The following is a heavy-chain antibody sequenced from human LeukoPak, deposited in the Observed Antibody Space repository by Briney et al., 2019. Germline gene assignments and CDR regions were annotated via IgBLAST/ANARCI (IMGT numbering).Heavy chain of an antibody. CDR2: IRYDGSNK. CDR3: AKPCIAAAGEINAFDI. Sequence: QPGGSLRLSCAASGFTFSSYGMHWVRQAPGKGLEWVAFIRYDGSNKYYADSVKGRFTISRDNSKNTLYLQMNSLRAEDTAVYYCAKPCIAAAGEINAFDIWGQGTMVTVSS. CDR1: GFTFSSYG. D-gene: IGHD6-13*01. J-gene: IGHJ3*02. V-gene: IGHV3-30*02.